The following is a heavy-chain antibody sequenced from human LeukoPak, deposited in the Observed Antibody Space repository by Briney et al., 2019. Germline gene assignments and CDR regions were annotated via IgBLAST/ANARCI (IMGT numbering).Heavy chain of an antibody. CDR3: ARISSGWNFDY. J-gene: IGHJ4*02. V-gene: IGHV3-7*03. CDR1: GFTFTITW. D-gene: IGHD6-19*01. CDR2: IKQDASEK. Sequence: GGSMRLSCAASGFTFTITWMSWVRQAPGKGLEWVANIKQDASEKYYVDSVKGRFTISRDNAKNSLYLQMNSLRAEDTAVYYCARISSGWNFDYWGQGTLVTVSS.